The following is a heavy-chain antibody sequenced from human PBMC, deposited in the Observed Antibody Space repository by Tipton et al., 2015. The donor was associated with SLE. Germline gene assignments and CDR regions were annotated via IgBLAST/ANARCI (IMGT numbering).Heavy chain of an antibody. V-gene: IGHV3-15*01. Sequence: GSLRLSCAASGFSFSDAWMSWVRQAPGKGLEWVGRIKSINDGETTDYGAPVKGRFTISRDDSKNTVYLQMNNVKTEDTAVYYCARGDFVLVPADWRALDVWGQGTMVTVS. CDR1: GFSFSDAW. J-gene: IGHJ3*01. CDR2: IKSINDGETT. D-gene: IGHD2-2*01. CDR3: ARGDFVLVPADWRALDV.